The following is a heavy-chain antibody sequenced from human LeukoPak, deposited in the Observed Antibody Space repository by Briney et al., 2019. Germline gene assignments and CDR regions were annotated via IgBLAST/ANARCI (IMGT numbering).Heavy chain of an antibody. V-gene: IGHV1-69*05. CDR1: GGTFSSYA. J-gene: IGHJ3*02. CDR3: ARADYDFWSGNTGGAFDI. D-gene: IGHD3-3*01. Sequence: SVKVSCKASGGTFSSYAISWVRQAPGQGLEWMGRIIPIFGKANYAQKLQGRVTITTDESTSTAYMELSSPRSEDTAVYYCARADYDFWSGNTGGAFDIWGQGTMVTVSS. CDR2: IIPIFGKA.